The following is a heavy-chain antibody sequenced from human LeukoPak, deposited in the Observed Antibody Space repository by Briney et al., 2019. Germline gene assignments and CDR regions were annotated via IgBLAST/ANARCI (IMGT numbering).Heavy chain of an antibody. CDR1: GFTFSNAW. D-gene: IGHD4-17*01. CDR2: IRSKAYGGTT. Sequence: QSGGSLRLSCAASGFTFSNAWMSWVRQAPGKVLEWVGFIRSKAYGGTTEYAASVKGRFTISRDDSKSIAYLQMNSLKTEDTAVYYCTGALHDYGDYYYYYMDVWGKGTTVTVSS. CDR3: TGALHDYGDYYYYYMDV. J-gene: IGHJ6*03. V-gene: IGHV3-49*04.